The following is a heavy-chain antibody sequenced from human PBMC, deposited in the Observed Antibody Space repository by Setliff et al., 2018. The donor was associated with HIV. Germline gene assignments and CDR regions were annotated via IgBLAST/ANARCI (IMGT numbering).Heavy chain of an antibody. CDR2: ISAYNGNT. V-gene: IGHV1-18*04. CDR3: ARVPSQGPYYYDSSGYSPFDY. J-gene: IGHJ4*02. Sequence: ASVKVSCKASGYTFTDYYMHWVRQAPGQGLEWMGWISAYNGNTNYAQKLQGRVTMTTDTSTSTAYMELRSLRSDDTAVYYCARVPSQGPYYYDSSGYSPFDYWGQGTLVTVSS. CDR1: GYTFTDYY. D-gene: IGHD3-22*01.